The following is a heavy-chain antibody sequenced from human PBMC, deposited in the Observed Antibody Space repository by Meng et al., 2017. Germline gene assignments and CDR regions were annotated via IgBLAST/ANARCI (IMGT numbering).Heavy chain of an antibody. J-gene: IGHJ4*02. CDR1: GFTFSSYA. V-gene: IGHV3-30*04. D-gene: IGHD3-10*01. CDR3: AREFYGSGSYSGGFDY. Sequence: GESLKISCAASGFTFSSYAMHWVRQAPGKGLEWVAVISYDGSNQYYADSVKGRFTISRDNSKNTLYLQMNSLRAEDTAVYYCAREFYGSGSYSGGFDYWGQGTLVTVSS. CDR2: ISYDGSNQ.